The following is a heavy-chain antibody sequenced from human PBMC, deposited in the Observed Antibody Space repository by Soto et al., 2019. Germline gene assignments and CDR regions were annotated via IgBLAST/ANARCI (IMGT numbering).Heavy chain of an antibody. CDR2: LRDSVVSP. CDR3: AKMTSDSYGRNYGMDV. CDR1: GFPFSSYA. J-gene: IGHJ6*02. D-gene: IGHD5-18*01. Sequence: GGSLRLSCAGSGFPFSSYAMSWVRQAPEKGLEWVSALRDSVVSPYYADSVKGRFTISRDNSKNTLYLQMDSLRVEDTALYYCAKMTSDSYGRNYGMDVWGQGTRVTVSS. V-gene: IGHV3-23*01.